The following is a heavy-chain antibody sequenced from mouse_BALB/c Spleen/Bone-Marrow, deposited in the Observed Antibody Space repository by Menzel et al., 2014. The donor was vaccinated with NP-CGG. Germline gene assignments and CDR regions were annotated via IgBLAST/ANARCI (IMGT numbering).Heavy chain of an antibody. Sequence: EVQLQESGPELMKPGASVKISCKASGYSFTSYYMHWVKQSHGKSLEWIGYIDPFNGATSYNQKFKGKATLTVDKSSSTAYMHLSSLTSEDSAVYYCARSWDVDYWGQGTTLTVSS. V-gene: IGHV1S135*01. CDR2: IDPFNGAT. CDR3: ARSWDVDY. J-gene: IGHJ2*01. CDR1: GYSFTSYY. D-gene: IGHD4-1*01.